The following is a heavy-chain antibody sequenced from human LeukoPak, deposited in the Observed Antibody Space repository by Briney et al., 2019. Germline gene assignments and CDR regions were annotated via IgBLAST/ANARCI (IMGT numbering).Heavy chain of an antibody. D-gene: IGHD5-18*01. CDR3: ARDAGGYGFYGDY. J-gene: IGHJ4*02. CDR2: IKQDGSEK. Sequence: GGSLRLSCAASGYTFSRYGMSWVRQAPGKGLEWVANIKQDGSEKNYVDSVKGRFTISRDKAKNSLYLQMNSLRAECTAVYYCARDAGGYGFYGDYWGQGTLVTVSS. V-gene: IGHV3-7*01. CDR1: GYTFSRYG.